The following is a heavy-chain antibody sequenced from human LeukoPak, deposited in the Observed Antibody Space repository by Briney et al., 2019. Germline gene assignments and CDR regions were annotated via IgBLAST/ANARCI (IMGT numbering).Heavy chain of an antibody. CDR2: ISPYNYNT. J-gene: IGHJ4*02. D-gene: IGHD6-13*01. V-gene: IGHV1-18*01. CDR1: GYTFTYYG. CDR3: AREEEGSSFDY. Sequence: GASVKVSCKTSGYTFTYYGINWVRQAPGQGLEWMGWISPYNYNTNYAQKFQGRVTLTTDTSTSTAYMELRSLRSDDTAVYYCAREEEGSSFDYWGQGTLVTVSS.